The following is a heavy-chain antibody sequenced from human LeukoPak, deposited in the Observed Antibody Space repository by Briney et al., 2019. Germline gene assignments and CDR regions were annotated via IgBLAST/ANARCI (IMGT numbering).Heavy chain of an antibody. V-gene: IGHV4-4*07. CDR2: IYASGST. D-gene: IGHD4-11*01. Sequence: SETLSLTCTVSGGSISGYFWSWIRQPAGKGLEWIGRIYASGSTNYNPSLTSRVTISLDTSKNQFSLKLGSVTAADTAVYYCARSQFRRDYFDYWGQGTLVTVSS. J-gene: IGHJ4*02. CDR1: GGSISGYF. CDR3: ARSQFRRDYFDY.